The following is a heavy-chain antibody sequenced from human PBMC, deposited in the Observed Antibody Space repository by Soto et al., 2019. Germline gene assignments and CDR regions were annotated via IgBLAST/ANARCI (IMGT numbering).Heavy chain of an antibody. CDR1: NGSFMGYY. D-gene: IGHD3-3*01. Sequence: SETLSLTCGVYNGSFMGYYWTWVRQPPGKGLEWIGEIDHFGSPNYNPSLKSRVAISIDTSKHQFSLSLRSLTAADTAVYYCASLNGGRFLDKGDYWGQGILVTVSS. V-gene: IGHV4-34*01. J-gene: IGHJ4*02. CDR3: ASLNGGRFLDKGDY. CDR2: IDHFGSP.